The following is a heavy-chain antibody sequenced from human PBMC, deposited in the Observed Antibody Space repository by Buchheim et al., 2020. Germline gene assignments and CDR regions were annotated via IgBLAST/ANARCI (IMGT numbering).Heavy chain of an antibody. Sequence: QVQLVQSGAEVKKPGSSVKVSCKASGGTFSSYAISWVRQAPGQGLEWMGGIIPIFGTANYAQKFQGRVTITADESTSTDYMELSSLRSEDTAVYYCARSSGELYSSSLSLPNYYGMDVWGQGTT. V-gene: IGHV1-69*01. CDR3: ARSSGELYSSSLSLPNYYGMDV. CDR1: GGTFSSYA. J-gene: IGHJ6*02. CDR2: IIPIFGTA. D-gene: IGHD6-13*01.